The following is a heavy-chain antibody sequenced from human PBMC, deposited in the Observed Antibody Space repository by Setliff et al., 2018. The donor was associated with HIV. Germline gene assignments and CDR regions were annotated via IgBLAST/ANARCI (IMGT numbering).Heavy chain of an antibody. J-gene: IGHJ4*02. CDR2: INPNSGGT. Sequence: ASVKVSCKTSGYTFTGYYVHWVRQAPGQGLEWMGRINPNSGGTNYAQKFQGRVTMTRDTSISTVYMELSRLRSDDTAVYYCARKSGFGEYIMFDYWGQGTLVTVSS. V-gene: IGHV1-2*06. CDR3: ARKSGFGEYIMFDY. CDR1: GYTFTGYY. D-gene: IGHD3-10*01.